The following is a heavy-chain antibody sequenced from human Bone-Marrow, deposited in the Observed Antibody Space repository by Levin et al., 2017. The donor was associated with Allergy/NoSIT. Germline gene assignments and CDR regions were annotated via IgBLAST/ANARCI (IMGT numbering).Heavy chain of an antibody. CDR3: ARAPATYCGSNCSSRGV. V-gene: IGHV4-61*09. CDR2: ISTNGVA. CDR1: GDSVTAGIYY. J-gene: IGHJ3*01. Sequence: SETLSLTCSVSGDSVTAGIYYWSWIRQPAQKGLEWIGHISTNGVAYYRPSLESRLTISLETSKNQVTLRLTSVTAADAAVYYCARAPATYCGSNCSSRGVWGQGTMVTVSS. D-gene: IGHD2-21*01.